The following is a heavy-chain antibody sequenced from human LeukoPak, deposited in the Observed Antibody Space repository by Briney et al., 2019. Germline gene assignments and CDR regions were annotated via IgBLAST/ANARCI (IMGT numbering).Heavy chain of an antibody. CDR1: GFTFSDYY. D-gene: IGHD2-15*01. CDR2: ISSSGSTM. V-gene: IGHV3-11*04. Sequence: KSGGSLRLSCAASGFTFSDYYMSWIRQAPGKGLEWVSYISSSGSTMYYADSVKGRFTISRDNAKNSLYLQMNSLRAEDTAVYYCARDVCSGGSCYSSDAFDIWGQGTMVTVSS. CDR3: ARDVCSGGSCYSSDAFDI. J-gene: IGHJ3*02.